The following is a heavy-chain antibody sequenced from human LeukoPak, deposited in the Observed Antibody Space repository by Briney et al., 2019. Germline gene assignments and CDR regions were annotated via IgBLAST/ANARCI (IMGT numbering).Heavy chain of an antibody. J-gene: IGHJ6*03. CDR3: ARGGLDGCSSTSCPLAYGYYYYYYMDA. CDR2: IYSGGST. Sequence: PGGSLRLSCAASGYTVSSNYISWVRQAPGKGLEWVSVIYSGGSTYYADSVKGRFTISRDNSKNTLYLQMNSLRAEDTAVYYCARGGLDGCSSTSCPLAYGYYYYYYMDAGGKGTTVTVSS. CDR1: GYTVSSNY. D-gene: IGHD2-2*01. V-gene: IGHV3-53*01.